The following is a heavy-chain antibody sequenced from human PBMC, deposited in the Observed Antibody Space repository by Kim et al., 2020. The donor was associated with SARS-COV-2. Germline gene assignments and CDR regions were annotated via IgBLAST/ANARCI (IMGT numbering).Heavy chain of an antibody. V-gene: IGHV3-30*04. D-gene: IGHD2-2*01. CDR3: ARGGGIVVVPAAIAYYYYGMDV. Sequence: GGSLRLSCAASGFTFSSYAMHWVRQAPGKGLEWVAVISYDGSNKYYADSVKGRFTISRDNSKNTLYLQMNSLRAEDTAVYYCARGGGIVVVPAAIAYYYYGMDVWGQGTTVTVSS. CDR2: ISYDGSNK. CDR1: GFTFSSYA. J-gene: IGHJ6*02.